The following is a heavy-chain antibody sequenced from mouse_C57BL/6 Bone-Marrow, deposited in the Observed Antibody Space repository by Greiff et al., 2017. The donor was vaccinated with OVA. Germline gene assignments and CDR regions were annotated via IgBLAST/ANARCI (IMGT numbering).Heavy chain of an antibody. CDR3: ARPLLLSGYFDV. J-gene: IGHJ1*03. D-gene: IGHD1-1*01. Sequence: EVKVEESGGGLVQPGGSLKLSCAASGFTFSDYYMYWVRQTPEKRLEWVAYISNGGGSTYYPDTVKGRFTISRDNAKNTLYLQMSRLKSEDTAMYYCARPLLLSGYFDVWGTGTTVTVSS. CDR1: GFTFSDYY. CDR2: ISNGGGST. V-gene: IGHV5-12*01.